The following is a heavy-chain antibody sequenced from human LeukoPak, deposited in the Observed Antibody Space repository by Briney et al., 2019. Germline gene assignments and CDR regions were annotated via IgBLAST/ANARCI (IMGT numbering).Heavy chain of an antibody. V-gene: IGHV4-34*01. Sequence: PSETLSLTCAVYGGSFSGYYWSWIRQPPGKALEWIGEINHSGSTNYNPSLKSRVTISVDTSKNQFSLKLSSVTAADTAVYYCARGVPRITMVRGVNPGYFDYWGQGTLVTVSS. D-gene: IGHD3-10*01. CDR3: ARGVPRITMVRGVNPGYFDY. CDR1: GGSFSGYY. CDR2: INHSGST. J-gene: IGHJ4*02.